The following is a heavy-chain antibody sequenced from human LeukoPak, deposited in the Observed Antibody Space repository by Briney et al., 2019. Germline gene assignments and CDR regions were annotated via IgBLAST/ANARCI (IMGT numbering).Heavy chain of an antibody. CDR3: AKDSYDFWSGFDI. Sequence: GGSLRLSYAASGFTFSNAWMSWVRQAPGKGLEWVGRIKSKTDGGTTDYAAPVKDRFTISRDDSKNTLYLQMNSLSPEDTAVYYCAKDSYDFWSGFDIWGQGTVITVSS. J-gene: IGHJ4*02. CDR2: IKSKTDGGTT. CDR1: GFTFSNAW. V-gene: IGHV3-15*01. D-gene: IGHD3-3*01.